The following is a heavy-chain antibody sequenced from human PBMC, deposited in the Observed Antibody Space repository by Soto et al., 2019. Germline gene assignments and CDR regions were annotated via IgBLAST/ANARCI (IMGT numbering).Heavy chain of an antibody. V-gene: IGHV2-5*02. J-gene: IGHJ4*02. D-gene: IGHD2-15*01. CDR1: GFSLSTSGVG. Sequence: SGPTLVNPTQTLTLTCTFSGFSLSTSGVGVGWIRQPPGKALEWLGGIYWDEFKRYSPSLKSRLTITKDTSRNQVFLTMTNMDPVDTATYFCAHSDCSGGSCSLYYFDYWGQGTLVTVSS. CDR2: IYWDEFK. CDR3: AHSDCSGGSCSLYYFDY.